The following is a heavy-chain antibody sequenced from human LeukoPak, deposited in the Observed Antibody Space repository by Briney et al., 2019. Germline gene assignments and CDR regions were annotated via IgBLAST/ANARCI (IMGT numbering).Heavy chain of an antibody. J-gene: IGHJ4*02. CDR2: TSTSGSTI. CDR1: GFTFSDYY. CDR3: ARAENNWNYVLDY. D-gene: IGHD1-7*01. V-gene: IGHV3-11*04. Sequence: GGSLRLSCAASGFTFSDYYMSWIRQAPGKGLEWVSYTSTSGSTIYYADSVKGRFTISRDNAKNSLFLQMNSLRDEDTAVYFCARAENNWNYVLDYWGQGTLVTVSS.